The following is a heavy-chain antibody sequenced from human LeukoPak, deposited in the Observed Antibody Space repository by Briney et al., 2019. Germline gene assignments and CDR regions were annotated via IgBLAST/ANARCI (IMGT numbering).Heavy chain of an antibody. Sequence: SETLSLTCAVYGGSFTNYYWSWIRQPPGKGLEWIGEINHSGSTNYNPSLKSRVTISVDTSKNQFSLKLSSVTAADTAVYYCARGRAFDIWGQGTMVTVSS. J-gene: IGHJ3*02. CDR3: ARGRAFDI. CDR1: GGSFTNYY. CDR2: INHSGST. V-gene: IGHV4-34*01.